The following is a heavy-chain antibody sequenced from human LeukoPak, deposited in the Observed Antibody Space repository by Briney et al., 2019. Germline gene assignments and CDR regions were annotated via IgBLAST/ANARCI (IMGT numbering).Heavy chain of an antibody. D-gene: IGHD3-22*01. V-gene: IGHV4-59*01. CDR3: ARVAASYDSSGYYSLGYYYMDV. CDR1: GGSINSYY. Sequence: SETLSLTCTVSGGSINSYYWSWIRQPPGRGLEWIGSIHYSGSTSYNPSLRSRVTISVDKSKNQFFLKRSSVTATDTAVYYCARVAASYDSSGYYSLGYYYMDVWGKGTTVTVSS. J-gene: IGHJ6*03. CDR2: IHYSGST.